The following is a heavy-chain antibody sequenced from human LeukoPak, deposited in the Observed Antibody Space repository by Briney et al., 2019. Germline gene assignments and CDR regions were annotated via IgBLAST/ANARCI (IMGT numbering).Heavy chain of an antibody. D-gene: IGHD6-13*01. J-gene: IGHJ6*02. CDR1: GGTFSSYT. CDR3: ARDLGAAADYYYYYGMDV. Sequence: SVKVSCKASGGTFSSYTISWVRQTPGQGLEWMGRIIPILGIANYAQKFQGRVTIAADKSTSTAYMELSSLRSEDTAVYYCARDLGAAADYYYYYGMDVWGQGTTVTVSS. CDR2: IIPILGIA. V-gene: IGHV1-69*04.